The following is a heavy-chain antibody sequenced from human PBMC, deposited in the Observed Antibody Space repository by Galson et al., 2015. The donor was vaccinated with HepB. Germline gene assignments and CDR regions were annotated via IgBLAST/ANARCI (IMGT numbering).Heavy chain of an antibody. CDR3: ARDRLGYYGMDV. V-gene: IGHV3-48*02. J-gene: IGHJ6*02. Sequence: SLRLSCAASGFSFSSYSMNWVRQAPGKGLEWVSYISSSGSNVYYADSVEGRFIISRDSAKYSVYLQINSLRDDDTAVYYCARDRLGYYGMDVWGLGTMVTVSS. CDR2: ISSSGSNV. CDR1: GFSFSSYS. D-gene: IGHD6-19*01.